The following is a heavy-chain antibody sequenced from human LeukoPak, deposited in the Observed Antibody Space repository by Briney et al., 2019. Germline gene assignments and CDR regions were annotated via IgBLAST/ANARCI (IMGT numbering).Heavy chain of an antibody. V-gene: IGHV1-2*02. Sequence: GASVKVSCKASGYTFTGYYMHWVRQAPGQGLEWMGWINPNSGGTNYAQKFQGRVTMTRDTSISTAYMELSRLRSDDTAVYYCARDRYDSSGYYLNYWGQGTLVTVSS. CDR1: GYTFTGYY. CDR3: ARDRYDSSGYYLNY. J-gene: IGHJ4*02. D-gene: IGHD3-22*01. CDR2: INPNSGGT.